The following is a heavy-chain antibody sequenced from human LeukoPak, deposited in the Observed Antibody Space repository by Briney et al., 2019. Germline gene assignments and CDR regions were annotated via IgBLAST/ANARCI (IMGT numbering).Heavy chain of an antibody. D-gene: IGHD2-15*01. CDR3: ARGRFSVVAAKWGTNWFDP. V-gene: IGHV1-8*01. Sequence: GASVKVSCKASGYTFTSYDINWVRQATGQGLEWMGWMNPNSGNTGYAQKFQGRVTMTRNTSISTAYMELSSLRSEDTAVYYCARGRFSVVAAKWGTNWFDPWGQGTLVTVSS. CDR2: MNPNSGNT. J-gene: IGHJ5*02. CDR1: GYTFTSYD.